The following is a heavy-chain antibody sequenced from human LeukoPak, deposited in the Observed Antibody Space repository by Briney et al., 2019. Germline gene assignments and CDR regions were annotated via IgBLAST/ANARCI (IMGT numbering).Heavy chain of an antibody. D-gene: IGHD4-17*01. CDR2: IYYSGST. Sequence: PSQTLSLTCTVSGGSISSGNYYWSWIRQPPGKGLEWIGSIYYSGSTYYNPSLKSRVTISVDTSKNQFSLKLSSVTAADTAVYYCARSDYSYYYYYYYGMDVWGQGTTVTVSS. CDR3: ARSDYSYYYYYYYGMDV. CDR1: GGSISSGNYY. V-gene: IGHV4-39*01. J-gene: IGHJ6*02.